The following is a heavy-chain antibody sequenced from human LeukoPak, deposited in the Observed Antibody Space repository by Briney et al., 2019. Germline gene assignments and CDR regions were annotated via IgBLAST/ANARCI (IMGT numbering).Heavy chain of an antibody. V-gene: IGHV4-59*01. CDR1: GGSISSYY. J-gene: IGHJ4*02. Sequence: SETLSLTCTVSGGSISSYYWSWIRQPPGKGLEWIGYIYYSGSTNYNPSLKSRVTISVDTSKNQFSLKVTSVTAADTAVYYCAGTKEWLSYVYWGQGTPVTVSS. D-gene: IGHD3-3*01. CDR2: IYYSGST. CDR3: AGTKEWLSYVY.